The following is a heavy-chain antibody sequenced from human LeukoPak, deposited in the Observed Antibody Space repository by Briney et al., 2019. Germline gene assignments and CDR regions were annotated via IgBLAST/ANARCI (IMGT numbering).Heavy chain of an antibody. CDR1: GYTFTGYY. CDR2: INPNSGGT. V-gene: IGHV1-2*06. J-gene: IGHJ4*02. Sequence: ASVKVSCKASGYTFTGYYMHWVRQAPGQGLEWMGRINPNSGGTNYAQKFQGRVTMTRDTSIGTAYMELSRLRSDDTAVYYCARDIKGYSYGYGYWGQGTLVTVSS. D-gene: IGHD5-18*01. CDR3: ARDIKGYSYGYGY.